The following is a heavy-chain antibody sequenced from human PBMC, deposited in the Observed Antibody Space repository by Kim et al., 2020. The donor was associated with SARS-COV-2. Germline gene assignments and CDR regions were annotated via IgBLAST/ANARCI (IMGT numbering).Heavy chain of an antibody. V-gene: IGHV3-33*01. D-gene: IGHD2-21*02. CDR1: GFTFSSYG. Sequence: GGSLRLSCAASGFTFSSYGMHWVRQAPGKGLEWVAVIWYDGSNKYYADSVKGRFTISRDNSKNTLYLQMNSLRAEDTAVYYCARDRCGDCLFFDYWGQGTLVTVSS. J-gene: IGHJ4*02. CDR2: IWYDGSNK. CDR3: ARDRCGDCLFFDY.